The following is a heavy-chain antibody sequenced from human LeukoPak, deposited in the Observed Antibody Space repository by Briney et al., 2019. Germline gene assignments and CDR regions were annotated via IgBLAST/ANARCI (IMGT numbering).Heavy chain of an antibody. CDR2: IYISGST. CDR1: GGSISSYY. D-gene: IGHD3-10*01. J-gene: IGHJ6*03. V-gene: IGHV4-4*07. CDR3: ARASGGGAGSGSSLQYYYYYYMDV. Sequence: SETLSLTCTVSGGSISSYYWSWIRRPAGKGLEWIGRIYISGSTNYNPSLKSRVTMSVDTSKNQFSLKLSSVTAADTAVYYCARASGGGAGSGSSLQYYYYYYMDVWGKGTTVTISS.